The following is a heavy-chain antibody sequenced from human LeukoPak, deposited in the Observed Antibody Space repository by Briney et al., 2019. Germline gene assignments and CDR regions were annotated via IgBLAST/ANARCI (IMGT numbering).Heavy chain of an antibody. J-gene: IGHJ3*02. CDR1: EFSVGSNY. Sequence: PGGSLRLSCAASEFSVGSNYMTWVRQAPGKGLEWVSLIYSSGSTYYADSVKGRFTISRDNSKNTLYLQMNSLRAEDTAVYYCAKDRSSGSIDAFDIWGQGTMVTVSS. CDR3: AKDRSSGSIDAFDI. CDR2: IYSSGST. D-gene: IGHD3-22*01. V-gene: IGHV3-53*01.